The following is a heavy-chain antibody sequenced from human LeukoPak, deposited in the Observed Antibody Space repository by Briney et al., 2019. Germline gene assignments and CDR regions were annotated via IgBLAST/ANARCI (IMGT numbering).Heavy chain of an antibody. CDR2: INHSGST. J-gene: IGHJ6*03. V-gene: IGHV4-34*01. CDR1: GGSFSGYY. CDR3: ARESRIVEGDGYYIDV. Sequence: PSETLSLTCAVYGGSFSGYYWSWIRQPPGKGLEWIGEINHSGSTNYNPSLKSRVTISVDTSKNQFSLQLTSVTAADTAVYYRARESRIVEGDGYYIDVWGKGTTVTV. D-gene: IGHD1-26*01.